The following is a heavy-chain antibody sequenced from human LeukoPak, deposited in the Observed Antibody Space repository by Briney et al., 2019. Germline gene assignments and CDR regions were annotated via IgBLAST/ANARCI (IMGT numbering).Heavy chain of an antibody. D-gene: IGHD2-2*01. J-gene: IGHJ5*02. CDR1: GYTFTGYY. CDR3: ARLCCSSTSWYNWFDP. Sequence: ASVKVSCKASGYTFTGYYMHWVRQAPGQGLEWMGWINPNSGGTNYAQKFQGRVTMTRDTSISTAYMELSRPRSDDTAVYYCARLCCSSTSWYNWFDPWGQGTLVTVSS. CDR2: INPNSGGT. V-gene: IGHV1-2*02.